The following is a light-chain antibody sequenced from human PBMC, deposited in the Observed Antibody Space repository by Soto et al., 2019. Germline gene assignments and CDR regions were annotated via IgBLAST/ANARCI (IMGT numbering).Light chain of an antibody. CDR2: EGS. Sequence: QSVLTQPASVSGSPGQSITISCTGTSSDVGSYNLVSWCQQHPGKAPKLMIYEGSKRLSGVSNRFSGSKSGNTASLTISGLQAEDEADYYCCSYAGSGTWVFGGGTKLPVL. CDR1: SSDVGSYNL. V-gene: IGLV2-23*01. J-gene: IGLJ3*02. CDR3: CSYAGSGTWV.